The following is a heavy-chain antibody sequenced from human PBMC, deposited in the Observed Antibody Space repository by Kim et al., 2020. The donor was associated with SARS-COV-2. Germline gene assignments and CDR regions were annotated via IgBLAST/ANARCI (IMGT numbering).Heavy chain of an antibody. CDR3: ARNLITMVRVKPDYFDY. Sequence: LESRVTLSVDTAKNRFSLKLSSVTAADTAVYYCARNLITMVRVKPDYFDYWGQGTLVTVSS. D-gene: IGHD3-10*01. V-gene: IGHV4-39*07. J-gene: IGHJ4*02.